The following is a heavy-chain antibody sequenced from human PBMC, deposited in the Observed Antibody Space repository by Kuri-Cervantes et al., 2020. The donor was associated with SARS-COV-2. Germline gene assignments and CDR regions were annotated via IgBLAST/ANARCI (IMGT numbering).Heavy chain of an antibody. D-gene: IGHD3-10*01. Sequence: LSLTCAASGFTFSSYGMHWVRQAPGKGLEWVSSISSSSSYIYYADSVKGRFTISRDNSKNTLYLQMNSLRAEDTAVYYCAGVDLWFGELYLDYWGQGTLVTVSS. CDR3: AGVDLWFGELYLDY. CDR1: GFTFSSYG. CDR2: ISSSSSYI. V-gene: IGHV3-21*01. J-gene: IGHJ4*02.